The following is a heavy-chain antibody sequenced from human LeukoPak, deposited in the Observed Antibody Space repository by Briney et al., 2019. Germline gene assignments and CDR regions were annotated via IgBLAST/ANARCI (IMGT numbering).Heavy chain of an antibody. V-gene: IGHV4-4*07. CDR1: GGSISSYY. CDR3: AREIPLVGATDY. CDR2: IYTSGST. D-gene: IGHD1-26*01. Sequence: SETLSLTCTVSGGSISSYYWSWIRQPAGKGLEWIGCIYTSGSTNYNPSLKSRVTMSVDTSKNQFSLKLSSVTAADTAVYYCAREIPLVGATDYWGQGTLVTVSS. J-gene: IGHJ4*02.